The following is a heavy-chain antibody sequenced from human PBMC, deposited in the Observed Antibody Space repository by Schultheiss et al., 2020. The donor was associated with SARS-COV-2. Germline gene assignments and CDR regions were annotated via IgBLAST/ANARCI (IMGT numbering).Heavy chain of an antibody. V-gene: IGHV4-59*01. D-gene: IGHD3-16*01. CDR1: GGSISSYY. CDR2: IYHSGST. Sequence: SETLSLTCTVSGGSISSYYWSWIRQPPGKGLEWIGSIYHSGSTYYNPSLKSRVTISVDTSKNQFSLKLSSVTAADTAVYYCARDGARGCVDYWGQGTLVTVSS. CDR3: ARDGARGCVDY. J-gene: IGHJ4*02.